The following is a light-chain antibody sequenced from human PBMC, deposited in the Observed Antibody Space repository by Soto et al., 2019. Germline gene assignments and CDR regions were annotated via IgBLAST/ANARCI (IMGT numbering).Light chain of an antibody. CDR1: QSISGW. J-gene: IGKJ4*01. V-gene: IGKV1-5*01. CDR2: DAS. CDR3: QQSKSLSLS. Sequence: DLQMTQSPSTLSASVGDRITITCRASQSISGWLAWYQQKPGKAPKLLIYDASTLEDGVPSRFSGSGSGTDYILTISSLQPDDSAPYYCQQSKSLSLSFGGGTRV.